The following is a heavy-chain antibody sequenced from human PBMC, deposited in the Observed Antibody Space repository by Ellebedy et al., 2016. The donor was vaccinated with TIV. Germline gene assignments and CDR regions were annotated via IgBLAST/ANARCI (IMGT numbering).Heavy chain of an antibody. Sequence: MPSETLSLTCTVSGGSISSYYWSWIRQPPGKGLEWIGYIYYSGSTNYNPSLKSRVTISVDTSKNQFSLKLSSVTAADTAVYYCARGPPSYSGWYVFDYWGQGTLVTVSS. CDR1: GGSISSYY. CDR3: ARGPPSYSGWYVFDY. V-gene: IGHV4-59*01. J-gene: IGHJ4*02. D-gene: IGHD6-19*01. CDR2: IYYSGST.